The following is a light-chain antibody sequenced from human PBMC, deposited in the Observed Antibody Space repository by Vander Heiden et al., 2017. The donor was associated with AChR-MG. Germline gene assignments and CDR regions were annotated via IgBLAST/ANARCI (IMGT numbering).Light chain of an antibody. CDR3: AAWDDSLNGSVV. J-gene: IGLJ2*01. Sequence: QSVLTQPPSASGTPGQRVTISCSGSSSNIGSNTVNWYQQLPGTAPKLLIYSNNQRPSGVPDRFSGSKSGTSASLAISGLQSEDEADYYCAAWDDSLNGSVVFVGGTKLTVL. V-gene: IGLV1-44*01. CDR2: SNN. CDR1: SSNIGSNT.